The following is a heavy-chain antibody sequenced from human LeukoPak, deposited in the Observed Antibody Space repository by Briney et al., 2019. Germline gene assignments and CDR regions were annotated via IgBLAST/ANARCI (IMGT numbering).Heavy chain of an antibody. CDR2: ISSSSSTI. Sequence: GGSLRLSCAASGFTFSSHSMNWVRQAPGKGLEWVSYISSSSSTIYYADSVKGRFTISRDNAKNSLYLQMNSLRAEDTAVYYCAREGGWVFGVDYYYYMDVWGKGTTVTVSS. V-gene: IGHV3-48*01. J-gene: IGHJ6*03. CDR3: AREGGWVFGVDYYYYMDV. CDR1: GFTFSSHS. D-gene: IGHD3-3*01.